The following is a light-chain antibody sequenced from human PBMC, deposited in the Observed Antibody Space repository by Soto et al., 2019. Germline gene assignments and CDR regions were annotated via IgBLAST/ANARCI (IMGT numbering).Light chain of an antibody. Sequence: QSVLTQSPSASGTPGQRVSISCSGSTSYIGTNTVSWYQHVPGTAPKLLIYSNDQRPSAVPGRFSGSKSGTSASLAISGLLSEDEADYYCATWDDSLNVVFGGGTQLTVL. CDR2: SND. CDR3: ATWDDSLNVV. V-gene: IGLV1-44*01. J-gene: IGLJ2*01. CDR1: TSYIGTNT.